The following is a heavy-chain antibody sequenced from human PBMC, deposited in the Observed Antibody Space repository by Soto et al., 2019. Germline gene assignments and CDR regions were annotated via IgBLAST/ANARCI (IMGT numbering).Heavy chain of an antibody. Sequence: QVQLQESGPGLVKPSQTLSLTCTVSGASISSGDSFWSWIRQPPGKGLEWIAYIYSSGSTYYNPSLKRRVAITIDTSKHQFSLNLRSLTDADTAVYYCASLNLTVDPWGQGTLVTVSS. CDR3: ASLNLTVDP. CDR1: GASISSGDSF. V-gene: IGHV4-30-4*01. J-gene: IGHJ5*02. CDR2: IYSSGST.